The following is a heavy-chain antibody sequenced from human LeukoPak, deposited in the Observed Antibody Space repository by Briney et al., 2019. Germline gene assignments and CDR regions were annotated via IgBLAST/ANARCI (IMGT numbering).Heavy chain of an antibody. J-gene: IGHJ4*02. CDR2: VNLNNGNT. Sequence: ASVKVSCKASGYTFTTYTITWVRHAPGEGLEWMGWVNLNNGNTDYAQKHQGSVTMTTDTSTSTAYMELRSVRSDDTAVYYCARVGGDYWGKGTLVTVS. CDR1: GYTFTTYT. V-gene: IGHV1-18*01. CDR3: ARVGGDY.